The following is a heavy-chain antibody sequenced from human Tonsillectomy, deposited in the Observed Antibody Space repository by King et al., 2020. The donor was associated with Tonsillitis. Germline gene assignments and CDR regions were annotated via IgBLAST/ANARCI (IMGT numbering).Heavy chain of an antibody. CDR1: GGTFSSYA. J-gene: IGHJ4*02. D-gene: IGHD5-18*01. CDR3: ARTRGSIQLWSYYFDY. V-gene: IGHV1-69*12. Sequence: QLVQSGAEVKKPGSSVKVSCKASGGTFSSYAISWVRQAPGQGLEWMGGISPIFGTANYAQKFQGRVTITADESTGTAYMELSSLRSEDTAVYYCARTRGSIQLWSYYFDYWGQGTLVTVSS. CDR2: ISPIFGTA.